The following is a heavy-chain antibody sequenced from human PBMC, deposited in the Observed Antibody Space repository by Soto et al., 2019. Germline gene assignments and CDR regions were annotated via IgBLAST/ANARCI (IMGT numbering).Heavy chain of an antibody. D-gene: IGHD6-13*01. Sequence: PGESLKISCKGSGYSFTSYWIGWVRQMPGKGLEWMGIIYPGDSDTRYSPSFQCQVTISADKSISTAYLQWSSLKASDTAMYYCARHIIAASGSLYFDYWGQGTLVTVSS. CDR2: IYPGDSDT. V-gene: IGHV5-51*01. CDR3: ARHIIAASGSLYFDY. CDR1: GYSFTSYW. J-gene: IGHJ4*02.